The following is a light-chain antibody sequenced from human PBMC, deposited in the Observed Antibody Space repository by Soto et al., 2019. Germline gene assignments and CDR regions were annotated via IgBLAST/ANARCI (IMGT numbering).Light chain of an antibody. Sequence: AIQMTQFPSSLSASVGDRVTITCRASQDIRSDLGWYQQRPGKAPKLLIYATSSLQSGVPSRFSGSGSGTDFTLTISSLQPEDFATYYCLQDNNYPLTFGGGTKVDIK. V-gene: IGKV1-6*01. CDR1: QDIRSD. J-gene: IGKJ4*02. CDR3: LQDNNYPLT. CDR2: ATS.